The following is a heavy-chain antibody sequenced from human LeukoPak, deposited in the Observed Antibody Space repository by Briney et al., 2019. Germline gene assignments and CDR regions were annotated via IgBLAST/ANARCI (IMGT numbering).Heavy chain of an antibody. CDR3: ARDLPAGGFDY. V-gene: IGHV3-33*01. Sequence: GGSLRLSCAASGFTFSSCGMHWVRQAPGKGLEWVAVIWYDGSNKYYADSVKGRFTISRDNSKNTLYLQMNSLRAEDTAVYYCARDLPAGGFDYWGQGTLVTVSS. J-gene: IGHJ4*02. D-gene: IGHD2-8*02. CDR2: IWYDGSNK. CDR1: GFTFSSCG.